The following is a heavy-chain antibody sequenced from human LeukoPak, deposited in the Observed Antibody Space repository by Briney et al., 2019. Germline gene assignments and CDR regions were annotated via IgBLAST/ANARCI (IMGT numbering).Heavy chain of an antibody. CDR2: IWSDGSDK. Sequence: GGSLRLSCTASGFTSSSYGMHWVRQAPGKGLEWVAVIWSDGSDKYYADSVKGRFTISRDNSKLFLQMDSLRVEDAAVYYCARDYCGGDCYNFDYWGQGTLVTVSS. D-gene: IGHD2-21*02. V-gene: IGHV3-33*01. J-gene: IGHJ4*02. CDR3: ARDYCGGDCYNFDY. CDR1: GFTSSSYG.